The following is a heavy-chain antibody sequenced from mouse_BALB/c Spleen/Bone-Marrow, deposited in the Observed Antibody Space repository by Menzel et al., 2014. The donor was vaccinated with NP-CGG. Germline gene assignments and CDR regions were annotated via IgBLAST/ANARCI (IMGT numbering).Heavy chain of an antibody. CDR2: IYPGDGDT. V-gene: IGHV1-80*01. D-gene: IGHD2-4*01. J-gene: IGHJ4*01. CDR3: ASVYDYGRGYAMDY. CDR1: GYAFSNYG. Sequence: QVQLQQSGAEVMRPGSSVNISCKASGYAFSNYGMNWVKQRPGQGLEWIGQIYPGDGDTNYNGKFKGRVTLTADKSSGTAYMQLSSLTSEDSAVYFCASVYDYGRGYAMDYWGQGTSVTVSS.